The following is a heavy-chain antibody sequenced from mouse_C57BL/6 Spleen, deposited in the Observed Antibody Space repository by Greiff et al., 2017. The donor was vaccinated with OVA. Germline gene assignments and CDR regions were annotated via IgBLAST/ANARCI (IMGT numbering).Heavy chain of an antibody. J-gene: IGHJ4*01. CDR2: IDPNSGGT. CDR3: ARHYYGSSDYARDY. D-gene: IGHD1-1*01. V-gene: IGHV1-72*01. CDR1: GYTFTSYW. Sequence: QVQLKQPGAELVKPGASVKLSCKASGYTFTSYWMHWVKQRPGRGLEWIGRIDPNSGGTKYNEKFKSKATLTVDKPSSTAYMQLSSLTSEDSAVYYCARHYYGSSDYARDYWGQGTSVTVSS.